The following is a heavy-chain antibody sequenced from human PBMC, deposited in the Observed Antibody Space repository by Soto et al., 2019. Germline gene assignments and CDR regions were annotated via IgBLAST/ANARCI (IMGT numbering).Heavy chain of an antibody. V-gene: IGHV1-69*12. CDR3: ARGMDIVATTTTEDYYYYGMDV. CDR2: IIPIFGTA. Sequence: QVQLVQSGAEVKKPGSSVKVSCKASGGTFSSYAISWVRQAPGQGLEWMGGIIPIFGTANYAQKFQGRVTSTAAESTRXXDXEXXSLRSEDTAVYYCARGMDIVATTTTEDYYYYGMDVWGQGTTVTVSS. CDR1: GGTFSSYA. D-gene: IGHD5-12*01. J-gene: IGHJ6*02.